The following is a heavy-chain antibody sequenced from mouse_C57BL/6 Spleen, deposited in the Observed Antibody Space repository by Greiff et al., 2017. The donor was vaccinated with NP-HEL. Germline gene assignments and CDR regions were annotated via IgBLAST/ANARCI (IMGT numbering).Heavy chain of an antibody. J-gene: IGHJ2*01. V-gene: IGHV1-42*01. CDR1: GYSFTGYY. CDR3: ARFYLFDY. Sequence: VQLKESGPELVKPGASVKISCKASGYSFTGYYMNWVKQSPEKSLEWIGEINPSTGGTTYNQKFKAKATLTVDKSSSTAYMQLKSLTSEDSAVYYCARFYLFDYWGQGTTLTVSS. D-gene: IGHD1-1*01. CDR2: INPSTGGT.